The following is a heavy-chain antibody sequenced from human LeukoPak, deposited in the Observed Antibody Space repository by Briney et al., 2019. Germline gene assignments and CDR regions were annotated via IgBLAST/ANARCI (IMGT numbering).Heavy chain of an antibody. Sequence: GGSLRLSCAASGFTVSSNYMSWVRQAPGKGLEWVSFIYSDNSTYYAESVKGRFSISRDNAKNSLYLQMNSLRAEDTALYYCAKGLEDVVFYAFDIWGQGTMVTVSS. CDR1: GFTVSSNY. CDR2: IYSDNST. CDR3: AKGLEDVVFYAFDI. V-gene: IGHV3-53*05. D-gene: IGHD3-3*02. J-gene: IGHJ3*02.